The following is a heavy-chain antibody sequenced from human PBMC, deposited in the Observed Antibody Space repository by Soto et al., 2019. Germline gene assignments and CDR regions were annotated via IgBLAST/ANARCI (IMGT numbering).Heavy chain of an antibody. V-gene: IGHV1-3*01. J-gene: IGHJ4*02. CDR2: INAGNGNT. CDR1: GYTFTSYA. D-gene: IGHD3-22*01. Sequence: QVQLVQSGAEVKKPGASVKVSCKASGYTFTSYAMHWVRQAPGQRLEWMGWINAGNGNTKYSQKFQGRVTITRDTSASKVYMELSSLRSEDTAVYYCARSSGYYLIDYWGQGTLVTVSS. CDR3: ARSSGYYLIDY.